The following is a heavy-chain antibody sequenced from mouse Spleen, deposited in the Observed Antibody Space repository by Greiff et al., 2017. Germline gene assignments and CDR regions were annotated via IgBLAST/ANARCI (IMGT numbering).Heavy chain of an antibody. CDR1: GFNIKDDY. Sequence: EVQLQQSGAELVRPGASVKLSCTASGFNIKDDYMHWVKQRPEQGLEWIGWIDPENGDTEYASKFQGKATITADTSSNTAYLQLSSLTSEDTAVYYCTVNSGYFDVWGAGTTVTVSS. J-gene: IGHJ1*01. CDR2: IDPENGDT. CDR3: TVNSGYFDV. V-gene: IGHV14-4*01. D-gene: IGHD1-3*01.